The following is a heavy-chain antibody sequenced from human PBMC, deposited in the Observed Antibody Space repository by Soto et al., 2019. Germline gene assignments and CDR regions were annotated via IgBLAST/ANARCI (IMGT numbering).Heavy chain of an antibody. CDR3: CVIKRRDQYSTSGYWFDP. J-gene: IGHJ5*02. CDR1: GLTLSNAW. CDR2: IKSKADGETK. V-gene: IGHV3-15*01. Sequence: PGGSLRLSCAAAGLTLSNAWMSWVRQAPGKGQEWVGRIKSKADGETKDYGAPVRGRFTISRGESQDILYLHMNSLRNDETSVYYCCVIKRRDQYSTSGYWFDPWGPGTLVTVSS. D-gene: IGHD4-4*01.